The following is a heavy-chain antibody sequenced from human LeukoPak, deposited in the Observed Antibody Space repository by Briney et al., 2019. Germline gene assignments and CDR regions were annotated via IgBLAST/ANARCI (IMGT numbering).Heavy chain of an antibody. V-gene: IGHV3-49*03. D-gene: IGHD1-1*01. Sequence: GGSLRLSCTSSGFTFREFAVSWFRQAPGKGLEWIGFIRSSIYGGTPKAAASVKGRFIFSRDDSKGVAYLRMNSLKTDDTAVYYCSREWGNGNDLRPDSWGQGALVTVSS. J-gene: IGHJ4*02. CDR1: GFTFREFA. CDR3: SREWGNGNDLRPDS. CDR2: IRSSIYGGTP.